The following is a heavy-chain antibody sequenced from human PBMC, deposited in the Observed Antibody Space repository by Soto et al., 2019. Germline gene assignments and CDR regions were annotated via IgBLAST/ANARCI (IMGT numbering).Heavy chain of an antibody. CDR2: IWYDGSNK. D-gene: IGHD1-1*01. J-gene: IGHJ6*02. Sequence: LRLSCAASGFTFSSYGMHWVRQAPGKGLEWVAVIWYDGSNKYYADSVKGRFTISRDNSKNTLYLQMNSLRAEDTAVYYCARDRVGLERSYYYGMDVWGQGTTVTVSS. V-gene: IGHV3-33*01. CDR1: GFTFSSYG. CDR3: ARDRVGLERSYYYGMDV.